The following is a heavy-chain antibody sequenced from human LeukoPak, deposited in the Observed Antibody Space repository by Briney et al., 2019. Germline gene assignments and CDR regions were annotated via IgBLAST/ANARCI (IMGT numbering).Heavy chain of an antibody. CDR1: GGSISSGGYY. D-gene: IGHD4-11*01. V-gene: IGHV4-61*02. CDR2: INTSGST. Sequence: SQTLSLTCTVSGGSISSGGYYWSWIRQPAGKGLEWIGRINTSGSTNYNPSLKSRVTMSVDTSKNQFSLKLSSVTAADTAVYYCARQVTTLGYYYYMDVWGKGTTVTVSS. CDR3: ARQVTTLGYYYYMDV. J-gene: IGHJ6*03.